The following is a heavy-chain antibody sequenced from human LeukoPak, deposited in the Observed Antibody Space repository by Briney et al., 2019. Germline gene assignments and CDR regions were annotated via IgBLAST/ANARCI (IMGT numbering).Heavy chain of an antibody. D-gene: IGHD3-10*01. J-gene: IGHJ4*02. Sequence: SENLSLTCNVSGGSISSYYWSWIRQPAGEGLEWIGRIYASGSTNYNPSLKSRVTMSVDTSKNQFSLKLSSVTAADTAVYYCARDARYHGSGSYYNRLDYWGQGTLVTVSS. CDR1: GGSISSYY. CDR2: IYASGST. V-gene: IGHV4-4*07. CDR3: ARDARYHGSGSYYNRLDY.